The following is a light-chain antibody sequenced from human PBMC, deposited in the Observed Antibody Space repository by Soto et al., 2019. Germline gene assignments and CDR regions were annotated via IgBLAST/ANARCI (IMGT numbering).Light chain of an antibody. CDR3: SSYTSYATLV. CDR2: DVR. V-gene: IGLV2-14*03. CDR1: RSDVGGYNY. J-gene: IGLJ2*01. Sequence: QSALTQPASVSGSPGQSSTISCTGTRSDVGGYNYVSWYQQHPGKAPKLMIYDVRNRPSGVSNRFSGSKSGNTASLTISGLHAEDEGDYYCSSYTSYATLVFGGGTQLTVL.